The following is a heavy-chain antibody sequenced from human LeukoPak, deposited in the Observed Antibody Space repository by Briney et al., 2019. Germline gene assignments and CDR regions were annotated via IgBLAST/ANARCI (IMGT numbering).Heavy chain of an antibody. V-gene: IGHV4-31*03. D-gene: IGHD2-15*01. CDR1: GGSSSSSTDY. Sequence: TLSLTCTVSGGSSSSSTDYWTWIRQHPGKGLEWIGYIYYSGSTYYNPSLKSRVSISVDTSKNQFSLRLSSVTAADTAVYYCARRSGSAADYHGMDVWGQGTTVTVSS. J-gene: IGHJ6*02. CDR2: IYYSGST. CDR3: ARRSGSAADYHGMDV.